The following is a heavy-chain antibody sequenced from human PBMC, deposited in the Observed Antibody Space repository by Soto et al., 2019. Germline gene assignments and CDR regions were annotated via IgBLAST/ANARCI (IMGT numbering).Heavy chain of an antibody. V-gene: IGHV3-33*01. CDR3: ARDRDSSGWYFGY. D-gene: IGHD6-19*01. CDR2: IWYDGSNK. Sequence: QVQLVESGGGVVQPGRSLRLSCAASGFTFSSYGMHWVRQAPGKGLEWVAVIWYDGSNKYYADSVKGRFTISRENSKNTPYLQMNSLRAEDTAVYYCARDRDSSGWYFGYWGQGTLVTVSS. CDR1: GFTFSSYG. J-gene: IGHJ4*02.